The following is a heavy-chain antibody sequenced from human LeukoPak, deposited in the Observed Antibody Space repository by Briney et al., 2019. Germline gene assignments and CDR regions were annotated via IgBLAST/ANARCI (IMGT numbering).Heavy chain of an antibody. V-gene: IGHV4-59*01. CDR2: IYYSGST. J-gene: IGHJ3*02. CDR3: ARGYYYGSGSYYGDAFDI. D-gene: IGHD3-10*01. Sequence: PSETLSLTCAVYGGSFSGYYWNWIRQPPGKGLEWIGYIYYSGSTNYIPSLKSRVTISVDTSKNQFSLKLSSVTAADTAVYYCARGYYYGSGSYYGDAFDIWGQGTMVTVSS. CDR1: GGSFSGYY.